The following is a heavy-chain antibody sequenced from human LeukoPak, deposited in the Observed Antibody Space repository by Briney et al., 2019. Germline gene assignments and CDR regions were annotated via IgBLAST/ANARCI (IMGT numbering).Heavy chain of an antibody. D-gene: IGHD3-16*01. CDR3: AKFYYDLPDVDAGSRSFDY. V-gene: IGHV3-30*18. CDR1: GFTFSSYG. J-gene: IGHJ4*02. CDR2: ISYDGSNK. Sequence: GGSLRLSCAASGFTFSSYGMHWVRQAPGKGLEWVAVISYDGSNKYYADSVKGRFTISRDNSKNTLYLQMNSLRAEDTAVYYCAKFYYDLPDVDAGSRSFDYWGQGTLVTVSS.